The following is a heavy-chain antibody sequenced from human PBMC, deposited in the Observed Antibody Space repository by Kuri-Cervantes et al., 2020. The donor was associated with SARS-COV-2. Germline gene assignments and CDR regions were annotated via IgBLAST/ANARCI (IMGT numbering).Heavy chain of an antibody. Sequence: ASVKVSCKASGGTFSSYAISWVRQAPGQGLEWMGWMNPNSGNTGYAQKFQGRVTMTRNTSISTAYMELSSLRSEDTAVYYCARESTGTTVPGQFDPWGQGTLVTVSS. CDR2: MNPNSGNT. J-gene: IGHJ5*02. V-gene: IGHV1-8*02. CDR1: GGTFSSYA. D-gene: IGHD1-1*01. CDR3: ARESTGTTVPGQFDP.